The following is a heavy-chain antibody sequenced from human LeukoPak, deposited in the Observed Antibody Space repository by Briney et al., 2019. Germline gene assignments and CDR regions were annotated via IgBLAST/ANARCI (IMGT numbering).Heavy chain of an antibody. D-gene: IGHD3-22*01. CDR3: ASGGYDSSGQRSETLDY. Sequence: GGSLRLSCAASGFTFSSYSMNWVRQAPGKGLEWVSSISSSSSYIYYADSVKGRFTISRDNSKNTLYLQMNSLRAEDTAVYYCASGGYDSSGQRSETLDYWGQGTLVTVSS. V-gene: IGHV3-21*01. J-gene: IGHJ4*02. CDR1: GFTFSSYS. CDR2: ISSSSSYI.